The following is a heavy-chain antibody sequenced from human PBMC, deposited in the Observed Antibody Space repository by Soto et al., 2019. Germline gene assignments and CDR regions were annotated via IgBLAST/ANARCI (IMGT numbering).Heavy chain of an antibody. V-gene: IGHV4-30-2*01. J-gene: IGHJ6*02. Sequence: PSETLSLTCAVSGGSISSGGYSWSWIRQPPGKGLEWIGYIYHSGSTYYNPSLKSRVTISVDRSKNQFSLKLSSVTAADTAVYYCARVSGYSYDNYGMDVWGQGTTVTVSS. CDR3: ARVSGYSYDNYGMDV. CDR1: GGSISSGGYS. CDR2: IYHSGST. D-gene: IGHD5-18*01.